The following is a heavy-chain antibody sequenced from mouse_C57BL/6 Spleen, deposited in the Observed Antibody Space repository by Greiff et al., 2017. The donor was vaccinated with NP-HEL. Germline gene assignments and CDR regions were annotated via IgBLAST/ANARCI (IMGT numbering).Heavy chain of an antibody. V-gene: IGHV5-17*01. J-gene: IGHJ4*01. CDR3: ARALTTVAPYAMDY. D-gene: IGHD1-1*01. CDR2: ISSGSSTI. Sequence: EVQGVESGGGLVKPGGSLKLSCAASGFTFSDYGMHWVRQAPEKGLEWVAYISSGSSTIYYADTVKGRFTISRDNAKNTLFLQMTSLRSEDTAMYYCARALTTVAPYAMDYWGQGTSVTVSS. CDR1: GFTFSDYG.